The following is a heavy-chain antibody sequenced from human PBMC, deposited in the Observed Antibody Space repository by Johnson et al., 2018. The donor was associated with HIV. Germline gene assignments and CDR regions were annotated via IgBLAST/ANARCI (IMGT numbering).Heavy chain of an antibody. Sequence: QVQLVESGGGVVQPGKSLRLSCVASAFAFSSYAMHWVRQTPGKGLEWVAVISSDGSNKYSADSVMGRFTISRDNSKNTLYLQMNSLRPEDTAVYFCARGHGGPNPYDVFDIWGQGTMVTVSS. CDR2: ISSDGSNK. V-gene: IGHV3-30*04. D-gene: IGHD4-23*01. CDR3: ARGHGGPNPYDVFDI. CDR1: AFAFSSYA. J-gene: IGHJ3*02.